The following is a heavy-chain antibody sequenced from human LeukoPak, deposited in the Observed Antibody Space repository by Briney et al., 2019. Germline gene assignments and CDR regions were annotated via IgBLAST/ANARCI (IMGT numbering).Heavy chain of an antibody. CDR2: IYPGDSDT. CDR1: GYSFTSYW. Sequence: GESLKISCKGSGYSFTSYWIGWVRQMPGKGLEWMGIIYPGDSDTRYSPSFQGQVTVSADKSISTAYLQWSSLKASDTAMYYCARSIDYNWNDFDYWGQGTLVTVSS. V-gene: IGHV5-51*01. J-gene: IGHJ4*02. D-gene: IGHD1-20*01. CDR3: ARSIDYNWNDFDY.